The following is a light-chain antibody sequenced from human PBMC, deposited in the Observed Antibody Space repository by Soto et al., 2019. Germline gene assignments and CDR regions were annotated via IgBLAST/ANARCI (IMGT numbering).Light chain of an antibody. V-gene: IGLV1-40*01. Sequence: QSVLTQPPPVSGAPGQRVTISCTGSNSNIGAGYDVHWYLQLPGTAPKLLVYTNNNRPSGVPDRFSGSKSGTSASLAITGLQAEDEADYYCQSYDSRLSAYVFGTGTKVTVL. CDR1: NSNIGAGYD. J-gene: IGLJ1*01. CDR2: TNN. CDR3: QSYDSRLSAYV.